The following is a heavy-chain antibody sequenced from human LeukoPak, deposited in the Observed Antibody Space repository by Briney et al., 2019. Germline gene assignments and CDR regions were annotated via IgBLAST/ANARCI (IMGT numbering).Heavy chain of an antibody. CDR1: GFTFSSYA. CDR3: AKLGYCSGGSCYSHFDY. D-gene: IGHD2-15*01. V-gene: IGHV3-23*01. Sequence: GGSLRLSCAASGFTFSSYAMSWVRQAPGKGLEWVSAISGSGGSTYYADSVKGRFTISRDNSKNTLYLQMNSLRAEDMAVYYCAKLGYCSGGSCYSHFDYWGQGTLVTVSS. J-gene: IGHJ4*02. CDR2: ISGSGGST.